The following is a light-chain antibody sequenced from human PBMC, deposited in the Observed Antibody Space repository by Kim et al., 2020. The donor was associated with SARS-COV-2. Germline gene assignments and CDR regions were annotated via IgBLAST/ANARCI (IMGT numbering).Light chain of an antibody. Sequence: ERDPLSSRATTSIVAGYLTCYKRKPGRPPRLLSMEATKRATGIPARFSGSGSGTDFTLTSSSLKPEDFEVIHCQQNVISPWTFGQGT. CDR1: TSIVAGY. J-gene: IGKJ1*01. CDR2: EAT. V-gene: IGKV3-20*01. CDR3: QQNVISPWT.